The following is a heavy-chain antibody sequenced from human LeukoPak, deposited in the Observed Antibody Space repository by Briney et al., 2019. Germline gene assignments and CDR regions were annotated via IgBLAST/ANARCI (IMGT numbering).Heavy chain of an antibody. CDR1: GFTVSSNY. Sequence: GGSLRLSCAASGFTVSSNYMSWVRQAPGKGLEWVSVIYSGGSTYYADSVKGRFTITRDNSKNTLYLQMNSLRAEDTAVYYCARGGSYLYQPDYWGQGTLVTVSS. V-gene: IGHV3-53*01. D-gene: IGHD2-2*01. CDR2: IYSGGST. CDR3: ARGGSYLYQPDY. J-gene: IGHJ4*02.